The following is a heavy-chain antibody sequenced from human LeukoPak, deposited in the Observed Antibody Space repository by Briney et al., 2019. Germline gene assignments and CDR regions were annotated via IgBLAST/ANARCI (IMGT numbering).Heavy chain of an antibody. Sequence: ASETLSLTCTVSGGSISSYYWSWIRQPAGKGLEWIGRIYTSGSTNYNPSLKSRVTMSVDTSKNQFSLKLSSVTAADTAVYYCARDSAITIFGVDVYYYYGMDVWGQGTTVTVSS. D-gene: IGHD3-3*01. J-gene: IGHJ6*02. V-gene: IGHV4-4*07. CDR3: ARDSAITIFGVDVYYYYGMDV. CDR1: GGSISSYY. CDR2: IYTSGST.